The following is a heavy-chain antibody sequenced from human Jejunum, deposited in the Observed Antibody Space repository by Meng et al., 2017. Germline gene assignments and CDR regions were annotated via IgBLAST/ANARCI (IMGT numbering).Heavy chain of an antibody. V-gene: IGHV3-7*01. J-gene: IGHJ4*02. CDR1: GFVFGQSW. CDR2: MNEDGRQQ. CDR3: ARDRLYGYSDY. D-gene: IGHD4-17*01. Sequence: GGSLRLSCVGSGFVFGQSWMSWVRQAPGKGLEWVGNMNEDGRQQGYVDSVKGRFTISRDNAKNSLFLQMNSLGTDDTGVYFCARDRLYGYSDYWGQGNLVNVSS.